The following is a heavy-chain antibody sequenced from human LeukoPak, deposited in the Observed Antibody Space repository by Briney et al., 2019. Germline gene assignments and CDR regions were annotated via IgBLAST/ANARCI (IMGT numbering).Heavy chain of an antibody. D-gene: IGHD3-22*01. Sequence: GGSLRLSCAASGFTFSSYAMSWVRQAPGKGLEWVSAISGSGGSTYYADSVKGRFTISRDNSKNTLYLQMNSLRAEDTAVYYCAKDHRSLTMIVVALFDYWGQGTLVTVSS. CDR2: ISGSGGST. V-gene: IGHV3-23*01. J-gene: IGHJ4*02. CDR1: GFTFSSYA. CDR3: AKDHRSLTMIVVALFDY.